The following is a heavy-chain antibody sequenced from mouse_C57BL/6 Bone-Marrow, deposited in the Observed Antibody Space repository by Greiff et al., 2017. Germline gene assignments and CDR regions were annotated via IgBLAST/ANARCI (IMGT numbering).Heavy chain of an antibody. D-gene: IGHD4-1*01. V-gene: IGHV5-6*01. J-gene: IGHJ2*01. CDR2: ISSGGSYT. CDR3: ARHGTGTNFDY. CDR1: GFTFSSYG. Sequence: EVMLVDSGGDLVKPGGSLKLSCAASGFTFSSYGMSWVRQTPDKRLEWVATISSGGSYTYYPDSVKGRFTISRDNAKNTLYLQMSSLKSEDTAMYYCARHGTGTNFDYWGQGTTLTVSS.